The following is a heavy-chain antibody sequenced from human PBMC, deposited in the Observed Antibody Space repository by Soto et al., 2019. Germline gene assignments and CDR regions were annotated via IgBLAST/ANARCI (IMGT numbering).Heavy chain of an antibody. V-gene: IGHV3-23*01. D-gene: IGHD3-22*01. CDR1: GFTVSSQA. Sequence: GGSLRLSCAASGFTVSSQAMSWVRQAPGKGLEWVSAISGGSGTTSYGDSVKGRFTISRDNSKNTLYLQMNSLRAEDTAVYYCAKHPPGSSGYYYGYLDFWGQGPWSPSPQ. CDR3: AKHPPGSSGYYYGYLDF. CDR2: ISGGSGTT. J-gene: IGHJ4*03.